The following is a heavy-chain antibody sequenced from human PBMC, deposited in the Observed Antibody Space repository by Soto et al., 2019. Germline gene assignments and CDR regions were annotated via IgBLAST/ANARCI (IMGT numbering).Heavy chain of an antibody. J-gene: IGHJ4*02. CDR2: IIPIFGTA. D-gene: IGHD2-15*01. CDR1: GWTFSSYA. CDR3: ARVRCSGGSCSSPFEY. Sequence: GASVKVSCKACGWTFSSYAISWVGQAPGQGLEWMGGIIPIFGTANYAQKFQGRVTITADESTSTAYMELSSLRSEDTAVYYCARVRCSGGSCSSPFEYWGQGTLVNVSS. V-gene: IGHV1-69*13.